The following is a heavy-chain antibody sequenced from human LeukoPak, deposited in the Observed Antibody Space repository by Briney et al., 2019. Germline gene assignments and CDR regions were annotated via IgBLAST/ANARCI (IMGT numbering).Heavy chain of an antibody. D-gene: IGHD3-10*01. CDR2: ISYDGSNK. CDR3: AREGRFGEFSN. V-gene: IGHV3-30*04. Sequence: GGSLRLSCAASGFPFSSYAMHWVRQAPGKGLEWVAVISYDGSNKYYADSVKGRFTISRDNSKNTLYLQMNSLRAEDTAVYYCAREGRFGEFSNWGQGTLVTVSS. CDR1: GFPFSSYA. J-gene: IGHJ4*02.